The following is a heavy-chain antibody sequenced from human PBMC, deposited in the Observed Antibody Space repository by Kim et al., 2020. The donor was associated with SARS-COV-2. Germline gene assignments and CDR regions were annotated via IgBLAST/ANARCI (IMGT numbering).Heavy chain of an antibody. CDR3: ARDGSDFVAHITGTDY. CDR2: ISSSSSYI. CDR1: GFTFSSYS. V-gene: IGHV3-21*01. Sequence: GGSLRLSCAASGFTFSSYSMNWVRQAPGKGLEWVSSISSSSSYIYYADSVKGRFTISRDNAKNSLYLQMNSLRAEDTAVYYCARDGSDFVAHITGTDYWGQGTLVTVSS. D-gene: IGHD1-20*01. J-gene: IGHJ4*02.